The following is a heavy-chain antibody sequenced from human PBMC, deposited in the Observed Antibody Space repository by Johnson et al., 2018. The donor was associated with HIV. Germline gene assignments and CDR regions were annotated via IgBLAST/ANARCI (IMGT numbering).Heavy chain of an antibody. CDR2: ISSDGHNK. Sequence: QVQLVESGGGVVQPGRSLRLSCAASGFTFSDYAMHWVRQAPGKGLEWVASISSDGHNKYFADSVQGRFTISRDNAKNSLYLQMNSLRAEDTALYYCAREGGSYKDDAFDIWGQGTVVTVSS. CDR3: AREGGSYKDDAFDI. CDR1: GFTFSDYA. V-gene: IGHV3-30*04. D-gene: IGHD1-26*01. J-gene: IGHJ3*02.